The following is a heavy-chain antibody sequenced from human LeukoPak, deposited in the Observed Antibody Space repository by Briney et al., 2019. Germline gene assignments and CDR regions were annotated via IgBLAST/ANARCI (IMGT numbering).Heavy chain of an antibody. CDR3: AKANWRYFDY. D-gene: IGHD1-1*01. V-gene: IGHV3-66*01. Sequence: GGSLRLSCAASGFSISRNYMTWVRQAPGEGVEWVSLIYSGGSTSYSDSVKGRFTISRDNSKNTLCLQMNTLGADDSAVYYCAKANWRYFDYWGQGTLVTVSS. CDR1: GFSISRNY. J-gene: IGHJ4*02. CDR2: IYSGGST.